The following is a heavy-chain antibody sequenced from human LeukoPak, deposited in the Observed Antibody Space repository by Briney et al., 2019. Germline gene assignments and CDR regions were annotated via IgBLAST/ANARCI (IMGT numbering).Heavy chain of an antibody. Sequence: NPSETLSLTCTVSGGSISSYYWSWIRQPAGKGLEWIGRIYTSGSTNYNPSLKSRVTISVDTSKNQFSLKLSSVTAADTAVYYCARDHLYSSGWYLGYDAFDIWGQGTMVTVSS. J-gene: IGHJ3*02. D-gene: IGHD6-19*01. CDR1: GGSISSYY. CDR2: IYTSGST. CDR3: ARDHLYSSGWYLGYDAFDI. V-gene: IGHV4-4*07.